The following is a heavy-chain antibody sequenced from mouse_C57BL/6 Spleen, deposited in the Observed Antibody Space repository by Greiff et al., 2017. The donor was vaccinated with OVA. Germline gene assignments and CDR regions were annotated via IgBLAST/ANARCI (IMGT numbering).Heavy chain of an antibody. J-gene: IGHJ3*01. Sequence: VQVVESGPELVKPGASVKISCKASGYAFSSSWMNWVKQRPGKGLEWIGRIYPGDGDNNYNGKFKGKATLTADKSSSTAYMQLSSLTSEDSAVYFCARYYGSSFAYWGQGTLVTVSA. CDR3: ARYYGSSFAY. CDR2: IYPGDGDN. D-gene: IGHD1-1*01. V-gene: IGHV1-82*01. CDR1: GYAFSSSW.